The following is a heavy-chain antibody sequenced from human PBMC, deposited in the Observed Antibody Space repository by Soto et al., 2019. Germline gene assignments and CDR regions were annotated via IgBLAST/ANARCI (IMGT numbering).Heavy chain of an antibody. D-gene: IGHD3-10*01. CDR1: GFTFSSYS. CDR2: ISSSSSYI. CDR3: ARTIWFGDYRPWGGPNDAFDI. J-gene: IGHJ3*02. Sequence: GGSLRLSCAASGFTFSSYSMNWVRQAPGKGLEWVSSISSSSSYIYYADSVKGRFTISRDNAKNSLYLQMNSLRAEDTAVYYCARTIWFGDYRPWGGPNDAFDIWGQGTMVTVSS. V-gene: IGHV3-21*01.